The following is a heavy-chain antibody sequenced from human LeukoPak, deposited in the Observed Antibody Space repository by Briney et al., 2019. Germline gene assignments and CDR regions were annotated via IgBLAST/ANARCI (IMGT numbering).Heavy chain of an antibody. Sequence: PGTSLRLSCAASGFAFSTYVMHWVRQAPGKGLEWVAIIWFDGSKDYHADSVKGRFTISRDNSRNTLFLQMDSLRVEDTALYYCARDEAFDIWGQGTMVTVSS. CDR1: GFAFSTYV. J-gene: IGHJ3*02. CDR3: ARDEAFDI. CDR2: IWFDGSKD. V-gene: IGHV3-33*01.